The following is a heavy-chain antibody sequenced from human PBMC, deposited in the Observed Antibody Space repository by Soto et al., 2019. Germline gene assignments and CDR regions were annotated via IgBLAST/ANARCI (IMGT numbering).Heavy chain of an antibody. CDR1: GFIFISHW. D-gene: IGHD1-1*01. Sequence: GWSLRLSCAASGFIFISHWMHWVRQAPGKGLVGVSHIGPDGSNIWEADSVQGRFTISRDNARNRLYLQMNSLRDEDTAIYYCVRDNNWSFDYWGQGILVTVSS. V-gene: IGHV3-74*01. CDR3: VRDNNWSFDY. CDR2: IGPDGSNI. J-gene: IGHJ4*02.